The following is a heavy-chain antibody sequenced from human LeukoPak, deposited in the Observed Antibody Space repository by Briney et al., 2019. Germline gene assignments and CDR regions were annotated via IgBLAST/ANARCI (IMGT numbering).Heavy chain of an antibody. CDR2: IYSSGSY. V-gene: IGHV4-4*07. CDR1: GGSISSYY. J-gene: IGHJ6*02. CDR3: ARLFPAAGTPYYYIMDV. Sequence: PSETLSLTSTVSGGSISSYYWSWIRQPAGQGLEWIGRIYSSGSYNYNPSLKSRVTMSVDTSKNQFSLRLSSVTAADTAVYYCARLFPAAGTPYYYIMDVWGQGTTVTVSS. D-gene: IGHD6-13*01.